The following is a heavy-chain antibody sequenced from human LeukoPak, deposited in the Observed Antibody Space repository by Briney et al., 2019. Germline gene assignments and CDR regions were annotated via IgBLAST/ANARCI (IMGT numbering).Heavy chain of an antibody. Sequence: ASVKVSCKASGYTFTTYGISWVRQAPGQGLEWMGWISAYNGNTNYAQKLQGRVTMTTDTSTSTAYMELRSLRSDDTAVYYCARSQVSIVGASWPFDIWGQGTMVTVSS. V-gene: IGHV1-18*01. CDR1: GYTFTTYG. CDR3: ARSQVSIVGASWPFDI. J-gene: IGHJ3*02. D-gene: IGHD1-26*01. CDR2: ISAYNGNT.